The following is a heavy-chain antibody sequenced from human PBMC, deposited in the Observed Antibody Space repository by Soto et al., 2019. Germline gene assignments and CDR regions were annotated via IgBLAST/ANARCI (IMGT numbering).Heavy chain of an antibody. CDR1: GYTFNSNG. Sequence: QVQLVQSGAEVKKPGASVKVSCKDSGYTFNSNGITWVRPAPGQGLEWMGWISAYNVNTNYAQKLQSRVTMTTDTSTSTAYMELRSLRSDDTDVYYCERDSGYGDYYAFLAVCFQGTTVTVSS. D-gene: IGHD4-17*01. J-gene: IGHJ6*02. V-gene: IGHV1-18*01. CDR2: ISAYNVNT. CDR3: ERDSGYGDYYAFLAV.